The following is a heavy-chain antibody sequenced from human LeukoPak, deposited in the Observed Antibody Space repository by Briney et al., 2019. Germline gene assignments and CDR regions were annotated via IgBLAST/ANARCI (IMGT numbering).Heavy chain of an antibody. V-gene: IGHV3-11*04. Sequence: SGGSLRLSCAASGFTFSEYSMTWIRQAPGKGLEWLSYISGSGTTVDYADSVKGRFTISRDNAKNTLYLQMNSLRAEDTAVYYCARDNGGSYDYWGQGTLVTVSS. CDR1: GFTFSEYS. D-gene: IGHD1-26*01. CDR2: ISGSGTTV. CDR3: ARDNGGSYDY. J-gene: IGHJ4*02.